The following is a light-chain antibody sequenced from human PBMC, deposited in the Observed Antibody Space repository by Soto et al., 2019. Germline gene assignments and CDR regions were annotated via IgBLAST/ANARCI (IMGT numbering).Light chain of an antibody. CDR1: SSDIGHYDY. CDR3: CSLTTSHTYV. V-gene: IGLV2-14*03. CDR2: HVT. J-gene: IGLJ1*01. Sequence: QSALTQPASVSGSPGQSITISCTGTSSDIGHYDYVSWYQQHPGKAPKLMIYHVTYRPSGVSNRYSGSKSGNSASLTISGHQADDEADYYCCSLTTSHTYVFGSGTKQTVL.